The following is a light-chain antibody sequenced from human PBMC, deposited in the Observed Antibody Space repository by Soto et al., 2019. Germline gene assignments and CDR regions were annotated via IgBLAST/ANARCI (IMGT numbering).Light chain of an antibody. V-gene: IGLV2-11*01. Sequence: QSALTQPRSVSGSPGQSVTISCTGTSSDVGGYNYVSWYQQHPGKAPKLMIYDVSKRPSGVPDRFSGSKSGNTASLTISGXXXEDEADYYCCSYAGSYTLVFGTGTKVTVL. CDR1: SSDVGGYNY. CDR3: CSYAGSYTLV. CDR2: DVS. J-gene: IGLJ1*01.